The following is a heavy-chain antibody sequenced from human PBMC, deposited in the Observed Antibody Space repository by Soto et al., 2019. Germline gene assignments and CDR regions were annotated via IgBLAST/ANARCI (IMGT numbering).Heavy chain of an antibody. D-gene: IGHD3-3*01. CDR1: GGSISCGGYY. Sequence: SLTCTVSGGSISCGGYYWSWIRQHPGKGLEWIGYIYYSGSTYYNPSLKSRVTISVDTSKNQFSLKLSSVTAADTAVYYCARDPGTAPGYWGQDFWSGPFDYWGQGALVTVSS. CDR2: IYYSGST. V-gene: IGHV4-31*03. CDR3: ARDPGTAPGYWGQDFWSGPFDY. J-gene: IGHJ4*02.